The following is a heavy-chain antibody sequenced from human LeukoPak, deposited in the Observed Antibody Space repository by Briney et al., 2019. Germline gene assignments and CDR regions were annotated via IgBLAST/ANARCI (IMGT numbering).Heavy chain of an antibody. J-gene: IGHJ4*02. CDR3: AREGHSSGGDDY. D-gene: IGHD2-21*02. CDR1: GGSFSGYY. CDR2: INHSGST. V-gene: IGHV4-34*01. Sequence: SETLSLTCAVYGGSFSGYYWSWIRQPPGKGLEWIGEINHSGSTNYNPSLKSRVTISVDTSKNQFSLKLSSVTAADTAVYYCAREGHSSGGDDYWGQGTLVTVSS.